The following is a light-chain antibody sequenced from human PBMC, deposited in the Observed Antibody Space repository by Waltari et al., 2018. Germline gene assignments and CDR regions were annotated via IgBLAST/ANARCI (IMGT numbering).Light chain of an antibody. Sequence: QLVLTQSPSASASLGASVKLTCTLSSGHSSNIIAWLQQQPEKGPRYLMKVNSDGSHSKGDEIPDRFSGSSSGAERYLTLSSVQSDDEADYYCQTGGHGTWVFGGGTKLTVL. CDR3: QTGGHGTWV. CDR2: VNSDGSH. V-gene: IGLV4-69*01. CDR1: SGHSSNI. J-gene: IGLJ3*02.